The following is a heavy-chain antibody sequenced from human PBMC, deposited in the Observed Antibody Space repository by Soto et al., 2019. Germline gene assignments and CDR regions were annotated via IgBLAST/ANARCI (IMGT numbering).Heavy chain of an antibody. CDR3: ARDRYCSSTSCNNWFDP. CDR1: SGSISSSNW. V-gene: IGHV4-4*02. J-gene: IGHJ5*02. CDR2: IYHSGST. D-gene: IGHD2-2*01. Sequence: QVQLQESGPGLVKPSGTLSLTCAVSSGSISSSNWWSWVRQPPGKGLEWIGEIYHSGSTNYNPSLKSRVTISVDKSKNQFSRKLSSVTAADTAVYYCARDRYCSSTSCNNWFDPWGQGTLVTVSS.